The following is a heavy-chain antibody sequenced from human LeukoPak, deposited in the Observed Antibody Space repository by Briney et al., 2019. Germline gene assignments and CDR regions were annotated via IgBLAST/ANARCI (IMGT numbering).Heavy chain of an antibody. Sequence: GSLRLPCSTPGFTFSSYWMDWVRQTSGKGVVWVSRVNSDGSSTSYADSVKGRFTISRDNAKNTLYLQMNSLRDEDTAVYYCATRSFMVRGANFDYWGQGTLVTVSS. V-gene: IGHV3-74*01. D-gene: IGHD3-10*01. J-gene: IGHJ4*02. CDR3: ATRSFMVRGANFDY. CDR1: GFTFSSYW. CDR2: VNSDGSST.